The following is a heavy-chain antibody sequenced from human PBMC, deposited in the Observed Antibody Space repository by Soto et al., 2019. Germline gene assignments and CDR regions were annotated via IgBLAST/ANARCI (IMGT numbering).Heavy chain of an antibody. CDR3: ARDAPPADY. J-gene: IGHJ4*02. CDR1: GYIFTSYY. V-gene: IGHV1-18*01. Sequence: GASVKVSSKASGYIFTSYYISWVRQAPGQGLEWMGWISAYNGNTNYAQKIQGRVTMTTDTSTSTAYMELRSLRSDDTAVYYCARDAPPADYWGQGTLVTVSS. CDR2: ISAYNGNT.